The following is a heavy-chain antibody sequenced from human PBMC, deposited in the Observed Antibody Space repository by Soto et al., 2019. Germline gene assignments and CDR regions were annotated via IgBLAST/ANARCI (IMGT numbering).Heavy chain of an antibody. CDR2: ISAYNGNT. CDR3: ARDAAAGLNDY. CDR1: DTFTSYA. D-gene: IGHD6-13*01. V-gene: IGHV1-18*01. J-gene: IGHJ4*02. Sequence: QVQLVQSGAEVKKPGASVKVSCKASDTFTSYAISWVRQAPGQGLEWMGWISAYNGNTNYAQKLQGRVTMTTDTSTSTAYMELRSLRSDDTAVYYCARDAAAGLNDYWGQGTLVTVPS.